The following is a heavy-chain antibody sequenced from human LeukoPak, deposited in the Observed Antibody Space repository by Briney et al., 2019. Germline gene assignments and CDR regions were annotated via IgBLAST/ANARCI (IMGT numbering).Heavy chain of an antibody. CDR2: INPNSGGT. CDR1: EYTFTDYY. Sequence: GASVKVSFKASEYTFTDYYLHWVRQAPGQGLEWMGWINPNSGGTNYAQKFQGRVTMTRDTSISTAYMELNGLRSDDTAVYFCAREADNTMVRGASFDQWGQGTLVTVSS. J-gene: IGHJ4*02. V-gene: IGHV1-2*02. D-gene: IGHD3-10*01. CDR3: AREADNTMVRGASFDQ.